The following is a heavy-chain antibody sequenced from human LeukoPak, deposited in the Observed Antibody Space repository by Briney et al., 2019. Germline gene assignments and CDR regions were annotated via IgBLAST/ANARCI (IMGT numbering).Heavy chain of an antibody. J-gene: IGHJ4*02. CDR3: ARVRYYYDSSGYYLWDY. V-gene: IGHV7-4-1*02. CDR2: INTNTGNP. CDR1: GYTFTSYA. Sequence: ASVKVSCKASGYTFTSYAMNWVRQAPGQGLEWMGWINTNTGNPTYAQGLTGRFVFSLDTSVSTAYLQISSLKAEDTAVYYCARVRYYYDSSGYYLWDYWGQGTLVTVSS. D-gene: IGHD3-22*01.